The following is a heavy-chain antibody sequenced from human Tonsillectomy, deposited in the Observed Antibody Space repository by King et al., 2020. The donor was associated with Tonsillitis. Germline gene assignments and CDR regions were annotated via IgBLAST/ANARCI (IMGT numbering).Heavy chain of an antibody. CDR3: AKAHATDYGEEYSFDF. Sequence: VQLVESGGGLVQPGGSLRLSCAASGFTFSTNDMSWVRQAPGKGLEWVSLISGSGAGTYYADSVKGRFTISRDNSKNTLYLQMNTLRAEDTAVYYCAKAHATDYGEEYSFDFWGQGTLVTVSS. D-gene: IGHD4-17*01. CDR2: ISGSGAGT. J-gene: IGHJ4*02. V-gene: IGHV3-23*04. CDR1: GFTFSTND.